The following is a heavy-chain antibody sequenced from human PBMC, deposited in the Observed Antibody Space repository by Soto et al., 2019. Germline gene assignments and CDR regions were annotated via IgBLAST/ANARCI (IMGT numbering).Heavy chain of an antibody. CDR1: GYTFTSYG. D-gene: IGHD6-13*01. CDR2: INAANGDT. CDR3: VRRHVSATGIDWFDP. Sequence: EASVKVSCKASGYTFTSYGIHWVRQAPGQRLEWMGWINAANGDTKYSPKFQGRVTITRDTSASTAYMELSSLRSEDTAVYYCVRRHVSATGIDWFDPWGPGTLVTVSS. J-gene: IGHJ5*02. V-gene: IGHV1-3*01.